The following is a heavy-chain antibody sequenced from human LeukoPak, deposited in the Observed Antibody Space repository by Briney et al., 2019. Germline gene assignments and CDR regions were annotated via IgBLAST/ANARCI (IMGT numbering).Heavy chain of an antibody. V-gene: IGHV4-4*02. J-gene: IGHJ2*01. CDR1: GGSISSSNW. Sequence: SETLSLTCAVSGGSISSSNWWSWVRQPPGKGLEWIGEIYHSGSTNYNPSLKSRVTISVDTSKNQFSLKLSSVTAADTAVYYCARVGSSGYYSLLYFDLWGRGTLVTVSS. CDR3: ARVGSSGYYSLLYFDL. CDR2: IYHSGST. D-gene: IGHD3-22*01.